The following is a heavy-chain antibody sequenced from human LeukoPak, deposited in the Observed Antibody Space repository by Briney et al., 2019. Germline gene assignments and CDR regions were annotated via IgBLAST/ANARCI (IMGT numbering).Heavy chain of an antibody. CDR2: ISYDGSNK. J-gene: IGHJ6*02. D-gene: IGHD2-15*01. Sequence: QSGGSLRLSCAASGFTFSSYAMHWVRQAPGKGLEWVAVISYDGSNKYYADSVKGRFTISRDNSKNTLYLQMNSLRAEDTAVYYCARVQVAAHARVENYGMDVWGQGTTVTVSS. CDR3: ARVQVAAHARVENYGMDV. CDR1: GFTFSSYA. V-gene: IGHV3-30*04.